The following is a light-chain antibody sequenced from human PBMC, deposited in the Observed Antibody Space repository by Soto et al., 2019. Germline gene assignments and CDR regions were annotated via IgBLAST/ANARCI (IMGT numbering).Light chain of an antibody. V-gene: IGKV1-5*01. J-gene: IGKJ1*01. CDR3: QQYDTYSPWT. CDR2: DAS. Sequence: DIQMTQSPSSLSASVGDRVIITCRASQTVSRWLAWYQQKPGRAPKLLIYDASILESEVPSRFSGSGSGTEFTLTISSLEPDDFATYYCQQYDTYSPWTFGQGTKVDIK. CDR1: QTVSRW.